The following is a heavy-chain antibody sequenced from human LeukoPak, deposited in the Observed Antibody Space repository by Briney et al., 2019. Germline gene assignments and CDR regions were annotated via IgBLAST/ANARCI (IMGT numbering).Heavy chain of an antibody. V-gene: IGHV3-23*01. D-gene: IGHD2-15*01. CDR3: AKQLGYCSDGSCYFPY. J-gene: IGHJ4*02. CDR1: GFTFSSYG. CDR2: ISNNGGYT. Sequence: GGSVRLSCAASGFTFSSYGMHWVRQAPGKGLEWVSAISNNGGYTYYADSVQGRFTISRDNSKSTLCLQMNSLRAEDTAVYYCAKQLGYCSDGSCYFPYWGQGTLVTVSS.